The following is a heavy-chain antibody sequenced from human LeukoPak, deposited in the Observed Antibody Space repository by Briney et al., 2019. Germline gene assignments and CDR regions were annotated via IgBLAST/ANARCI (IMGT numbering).Heavy chain of an antibody. CDR3: ARHNGLRYPDDY. CDR2: IYYSGST. D-gene: IGHD2-8*01. Sequence: SETLSLTCTVSGGSISSYYWSWIRQPPGKGLEWIGCIYYSGSTNYNPSLKSRVTISVDTSKNQFSLKLSSVTAADTAVYYCARHNGLRYPDDYWGQGTLVTVSS. J-gene: IGHJ4*02. CDR1: GGSISSYY. V-gene: IGHV4-59*08.